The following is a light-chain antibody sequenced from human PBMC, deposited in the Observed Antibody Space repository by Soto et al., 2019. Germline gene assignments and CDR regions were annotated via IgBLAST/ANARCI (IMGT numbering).Light chain of an antibody. CDR2: DVT. V-gene: IGLV2-11*01. CDR1: SNDVGGYNF. J-gene: IGLJ2*01. Sequence: QSALTQPRSVSGSPGQSVTISCTGTSNDVGGYNFVSWYQQHPGKAPKLMIYDVTKRPSGVPDRFSGSKSGNTAPLTISGLQAEDEADYYCCSYAGSYTVFGGGTKLTVL. CDR3: CSYAGSYTV.